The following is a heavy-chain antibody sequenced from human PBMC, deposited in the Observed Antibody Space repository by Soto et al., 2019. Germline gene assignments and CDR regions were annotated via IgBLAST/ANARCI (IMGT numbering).Heavy chain of an antibody. CDR3: ARVVRPTVTTYYCDY. D-gene: IGHD4-17*01. CDR1: GGSISSGGYS. V-gene: IGHV4-30-2*01. CDR2: IYHSGSP. Sequence: QLQLQESGSGLVKPSQTLSLTCAVSGGSISSGGYSWSWIRQPPGKGLEWIGDIYHSGSPYYNPSLMRRVNMSVDRAKIQFSRKLSSVTAADTAVYYCARVVRPTVTTYYCDYWGQGTLVTVSS. J-gene: IGHJ4*02.